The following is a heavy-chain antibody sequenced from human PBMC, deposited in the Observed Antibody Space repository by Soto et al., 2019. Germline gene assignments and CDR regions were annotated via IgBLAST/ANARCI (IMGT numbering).Heavy chain of an antibody. Sequence: SETLSLTCTVSGGSISSGGYYWSWIRQHPGKGLEWIGYIYYSGSTYYNPSLKSRVTISVDTSKNQFSLKLSSVTAADTAVYYCARAIAVAGRLDYWGQGTLVTSPQ. V-gene: IGHV4-31*03. CDR2: IYYSGST. D-gene: IGHD6-19*01. CDR1: GGSISSGGYY. J-gene: IGHJ4*02. CDR3: ARAIAVAGRLDY.